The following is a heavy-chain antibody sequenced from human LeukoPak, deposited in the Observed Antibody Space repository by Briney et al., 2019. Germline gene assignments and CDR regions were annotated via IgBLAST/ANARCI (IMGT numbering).Heavy chain of an antibody. CDR2: ISYDGSNK. Sequence: GGSLRLSCAASGFTFSSYAMHWVRQAPGKGLEWVAVISYDGSNKYYADSVKGRFTISRDNSKNTLYLQMNSLRAEDTAVYYCAREDIAMEGYFDFWGQGALVTVSS. V-gene: IGHV3-30-3*01. CDR1: GFTFSSYA. D-gene: IGHD5-18*01. CDR3: AREDIAMEGYFDF. J-gene: IGHJ4*02.